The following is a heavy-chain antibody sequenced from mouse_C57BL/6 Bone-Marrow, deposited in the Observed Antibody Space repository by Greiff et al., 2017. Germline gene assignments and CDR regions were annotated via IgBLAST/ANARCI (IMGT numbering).Heavy chain of an antibody. D-gene: IGHD1-1*01. CDR1: GFTFSSYT. CDR2: ISGGGGNT. J-gene: IGHJ2*01. V-gene: IGHV5-9*01. Sequence: EVMLVESGGGLVKPGGSLKLSCAASGFTFSSYTMSWVRQTPEKRLEWVATISGGGGNTYYPDSVKGRFTISRDNANNTLYLQMSSLRSEDTALYYCARHSSITTVVATPFDYWGQGTTLTVSS. CDR3: ARHSSITTVVATPFDY.